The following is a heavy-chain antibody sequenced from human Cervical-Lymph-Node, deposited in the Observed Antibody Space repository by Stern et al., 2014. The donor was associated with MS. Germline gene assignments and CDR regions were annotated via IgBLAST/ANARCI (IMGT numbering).Heavy chain of an antibody. CDR3: ARSSSPSPYYYYGMDV. CDR1: GFTFSSYG. Sequence: VQLVESGGGVVQPGRSLRLSCAASGFTFSSYGMHWVRQAPGKGLEWVAVIWYDGSNKYDADSVNGRFTISRDNSKNTLYLQMNSLRAEDTAVYYCARSSSPSPYYYYGMDVWGQGTTVTVSS. CDR2: IWYDGSNK. V-gene: IGHV3-33*01. D-gene: IGHD6-13*01. J-gene: IGHJ6*02.